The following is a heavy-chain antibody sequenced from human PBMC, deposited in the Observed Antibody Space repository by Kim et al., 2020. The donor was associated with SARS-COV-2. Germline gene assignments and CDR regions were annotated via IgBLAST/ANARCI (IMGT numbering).Heavy chain of an antibody. J-gene: IGHJ3*01. Sequence: GGSLRLSCAASGFSFSRYSMNWVRQAPGKGLEWVSYISSSSSTIYQADSVKGRFTVSRDNAKNSLYLQMNSLRDEDTAVYYCARDWYFVSSVITGWAFDLWGQGTKVIVSS. CDR1: GFSFSRYS. V-gene: IGHV3-48*02. CDR2: ISSSSSTI. D-gene: IGHD3-22*01. CDR3: ARDWYFVSSVITGWAFDL.